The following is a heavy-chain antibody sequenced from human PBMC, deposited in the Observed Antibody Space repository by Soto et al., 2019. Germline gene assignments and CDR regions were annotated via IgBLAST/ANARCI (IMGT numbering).Heavy chain of an antibody. D-gene: IGHD6-13*01. Sequence: EASVKVSCKSSGDTFTSYAIHWVRQAPGQRLEWMGWINAGNGNTKYSQNFQGRVTITRDTSASTAYMELSSLRSEDTAVYYCAKEFTAAAFDYWGQGALVTVSS. CDR3: AKEFTAAAFDY. V-gene: IGHV1-3*01. J-gene: IGHJ4*02. CDR2: INAGNGNT. CDR1: GDTFTSYA.